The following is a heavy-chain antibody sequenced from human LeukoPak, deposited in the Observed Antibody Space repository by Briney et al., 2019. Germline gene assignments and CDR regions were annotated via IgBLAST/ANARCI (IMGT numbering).Heavy chain of an antibody. CDR2: ISSSGSSI. V-gene: IGHV3-11*01. CDR1: EFTFSDFH. Sequence: GGSLRLSCAASEFTFSDFHMSWIRQAPGKGLEWVSYISSSGSSIYYADSVKGRFTISRDNAKSSLYLQMNSLRAEDTAVYYCARDGTSHGMDVWGQGTTVTVSS. J-gene: IGHJ6*02. D-gene: IGHD2-8*01. CDR3: ARDGTSHGMDV.